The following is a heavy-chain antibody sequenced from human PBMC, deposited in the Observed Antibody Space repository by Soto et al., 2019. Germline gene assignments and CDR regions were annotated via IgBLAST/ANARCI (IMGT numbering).Heavy chain of an antibody. CDR3: AGYYDFWSGYPNAFDI. CDR1: GGSVSSSSYY. J-gene: IGHJ3*02. CDR2: VYYSGST. D-gene: IGHD3-3*01. Sequence: SETLSLTCTVSGGSVSSSSYYWGWVRQPPGKGLEWIGSVYYSGSTYYNPSLESRVTISVDKSKNQFSLKLSSVTAADTAVYYCAGYYDFWSGYPNAFDIWGQGTMVTVSS. V-gene: IGHV4-39*01.